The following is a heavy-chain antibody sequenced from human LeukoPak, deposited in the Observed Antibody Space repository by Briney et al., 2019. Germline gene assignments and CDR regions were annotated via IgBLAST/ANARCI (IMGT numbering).Heavy chain of an antibody. CDR1: GFTFSSYS. D-gene: IGHD2-15*01. J-gene: IGHJ3*02. CDR3: ARVADCSGGSCYSDDAFDI. V-gene: IGHV3-21*01. Sequence: GRSLRLSCAASGFTFSSYSMNWVRQAPGKGLEWVSSISSSSSYIYYADSVKGRFTISRDNAKNSLYLQMNSLRAEDTAVYYCARVADCSGGSCYSDDAFDIWXQGTMVTVSS. CDR2: ISSSSSYI.